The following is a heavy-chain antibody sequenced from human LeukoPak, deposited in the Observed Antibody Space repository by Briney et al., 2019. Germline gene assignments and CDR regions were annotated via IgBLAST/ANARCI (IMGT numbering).Heavy chain of an antibody. Sequence: TGGSLRLSCAASGFTFSIYWMSWVRQAPGKGLEWVANIKQDGSEKYYVDSVKGRFTISRDNAKNSLYLQMNSLRAEDTAVYYCARDHTAIALGGDYYYYGMDVWGQGTTVTVSS. V-gene: IGHV3-7*01. D-gene: IGHD5-18*01. CDR3: ARDHTAIALGGDYYYYGMDV. J-gene: IGHJ6*02. CDR2: IKQDGSEK. CDR1: GFTFSIYW.